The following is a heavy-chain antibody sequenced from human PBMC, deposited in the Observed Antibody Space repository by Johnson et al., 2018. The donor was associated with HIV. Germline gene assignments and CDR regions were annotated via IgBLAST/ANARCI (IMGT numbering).Heavy chain of an antibody. CDR3: AKGRLVGATTYDAFDI. CDR2: IRYDGSNK. J-gene: IGHJ3*02. D-gene: IGHD1-26*01. Sequence: QMLLVESGGGVVQPGGSLRLSCAASGFTFSSYGMHWVRQAPGKGLEGVAFIRYDGSNKYYADSVKGRFTISRDNSKNTLYLQMNSLSAEDTAVYYCAKGRLVGATTYDAFDIWGQGTMVTVSS. V-gene: IGHV3-30*02. CDR1: GFTFSSYG.